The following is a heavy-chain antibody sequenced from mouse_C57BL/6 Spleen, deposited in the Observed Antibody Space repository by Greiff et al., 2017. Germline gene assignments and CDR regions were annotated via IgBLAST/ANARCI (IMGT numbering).Heavy chain of an antibody. Sequence: QVQLQQPGAELVKPGASVQVSCKASGYTFTSYWMHWVKQRPGQGLEWIGRIHPSDSDTNYNQKFKGKATLTVDKSSSTAYMQRSSLTSEDSAVYYGAPIATVDHYAMDDWGQGTSVTVSS. CDR3: APIATVDHYAMDD. V-gene: IGHV1-74*01. D-gene: IGHD1-1*01. CDR1: GYTFTSYW. CDR2: IHPSDSDT. J-gene: IGHJ4*01.